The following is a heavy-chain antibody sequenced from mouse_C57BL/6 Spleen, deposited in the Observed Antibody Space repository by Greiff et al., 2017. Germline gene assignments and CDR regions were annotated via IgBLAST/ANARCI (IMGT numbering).Heavy chain of an antibody. CDR1: GYTFTSYW. D-gene: IGHD1-1*01. V-gene: IGHV1-69*01. CDR2: IDPSDSYT. Sequence: QVQLQQPGAELVMPGASVKLSCKASGYTFTSYWMHWVKQRPGQGLEWIGEIDPSDSYTNYNQKFKGKSTLTVDKSSSTAYMQLSSLTSEDSAVYYCALYYGSSYVDYWGQGTTLTVSS. J-gene: IGHJ2*01. CDR3: ALYYGSSYVDY.